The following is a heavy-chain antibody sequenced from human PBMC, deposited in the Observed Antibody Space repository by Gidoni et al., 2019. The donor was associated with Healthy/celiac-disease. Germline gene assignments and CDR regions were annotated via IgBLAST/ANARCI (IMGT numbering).Heavy chain of an antibody. V-gene: IGHV3-48*03. J-gene: IGHJ3*02. D-gene: IGHD3-9*01. Sequence: HHGGSLRLSCAASGFTFSSYEMNWVRQAPGKGLEWVSYISSSGSTIYYADSVKGRFTISRDNAKNSLYLQMNSLRAEDTAVYYCARDNGVLRYFDWLYSYAFDIWGQGTMVTVSS. CDR3: ARDNGVLRYFDWLYSYAFDI. CDR2: ISSSGSTI. CDR1: GFTFSSYE.